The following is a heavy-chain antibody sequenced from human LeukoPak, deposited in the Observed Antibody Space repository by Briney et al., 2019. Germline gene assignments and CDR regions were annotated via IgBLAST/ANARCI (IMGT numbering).Heavy chain of an antibody. CDR1: GFAFSNYG. V-gene: IGHV3-21*01. D-gene: IGHD6-13*01. CDR3: ARGGPAAGRFDY. J-gene: IGHJ4*02. CDR2: ISSSSSYI. Sequence: GGTLRLSCAASGFAFSNYGMNWVRQAPGKGLEWVSSISSSSSYIYYADSVKGRFTISRDNAKNSLYLQMNSLRAEDTAVYYCARGGPAAGRFDYWGQGTLVTVSS.